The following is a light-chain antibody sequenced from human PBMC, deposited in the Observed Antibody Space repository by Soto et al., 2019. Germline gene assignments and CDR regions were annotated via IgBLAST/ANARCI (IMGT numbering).Light chain of an antibody. CDR2: EGS. J-gene: IGLJ2*01. Sequence: QSALTQPASVSGSPGQSITISCTGTSSDVGSYNLVSWYQQHPGKAPKLMIYEGSKRHSGVSNRFSGSKSGNTASLTISGLQAEDEADYYCCSYAGSSTHVVFVGGTKLTVL. V-gene: IGLV2-23*01. CDR1: SSDVGSYNL. CDR3: CSYAGSSTHVV.